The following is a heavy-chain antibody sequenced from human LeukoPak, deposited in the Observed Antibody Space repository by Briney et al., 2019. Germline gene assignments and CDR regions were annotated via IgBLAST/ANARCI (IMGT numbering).Heavy chain of an antibody. CDR2: LSTSTTRT. CDR1: GFTFSTYG. V-gene: IGHV3-23*01. J-gene: IGHJ4*02. D-gene: IGHD6-13*01. CDR3: ARDIAAAGFFDY. Sequence: GGSLRLSCAASGFTFSTYGMSWVRQAPGKGLEWVSTLSTSTTRTYYADSVKGRFTISRDNSKRTLYLQMNSLRAEDTAVYYCARDIAAAGFFDYWGQGTLVTVSS.